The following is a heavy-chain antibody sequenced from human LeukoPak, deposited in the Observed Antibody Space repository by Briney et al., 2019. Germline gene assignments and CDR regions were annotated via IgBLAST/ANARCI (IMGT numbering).Heavy chain of an antibody. V-gene: IGHV3-23*01. CDR1: VFSFRTYA. Sequence: GGSLRLSCTTSVFSFRTYAMTWVRQAPGKGLEWVSTISVDDQGSTYYTDSVKGRFTISRDTSQNTLSLQMNSLRGDDTAVYYCARCLLYLWNRNFYYYMGVWGKGTTVTVSS. CDR2: ISVDDQGST. J-gene: IGHJ6*03. D-gene: IGHD2-8*01. CDR3: ARCLLYLWNRNFYYYMGV.